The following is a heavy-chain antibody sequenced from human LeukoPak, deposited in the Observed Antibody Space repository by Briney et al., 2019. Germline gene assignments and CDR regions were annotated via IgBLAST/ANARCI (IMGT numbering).Heavy chain of an antibody. J-gene: IGHJ4*02. CDR1: GYSISSGYY. CDR3: ARLSSGSYYVIDY. D-gene: IGHD1-26*01. Sequence: PSETLSLTCAVSGYSISSGYYWGWIRPPPGNGLEWIGMIYHSGSTYYNPSLKSRVTISVDTSKNPFSLKLSSVTAADTAVYYCARLSSGSYYVIDYWGQGTLVTVSS. V-gene: IGHV4-38-2*01. CDR2: IYHSGST.